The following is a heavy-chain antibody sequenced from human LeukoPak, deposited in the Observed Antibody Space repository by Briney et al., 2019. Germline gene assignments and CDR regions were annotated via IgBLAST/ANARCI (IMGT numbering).Heavy chain of an antibody. D-gene: IGHD6-19*01. CDR2: FHYSGST. Sequence: SETLSLTCTVSGGSISNNDYYWAWIRQPPGKGLEWIGAFHYSGSTYYNPSLKSRVTISVDTSKNQFSLKLTSMTAADTAVYYCARRGSSGWYADFDYWGHGTLVTVSS. CDR3: ARRGSSGWYADFDY. CDR1: GGSISNNDYY. J-gene: IGHJ4*01. V-gene: IGHV4-39*01.